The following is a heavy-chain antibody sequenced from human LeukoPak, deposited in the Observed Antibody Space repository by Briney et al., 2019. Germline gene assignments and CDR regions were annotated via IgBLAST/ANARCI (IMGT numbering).Heavy chain of an antibody. Sequence: SETLSLTCTVSGGSISSYYWSWIRQPAGKGLEWIGRIYTSGSTNYNPSLKSRVTMSVDTSKNQFSLTLSSVTAADTAVYYCATSGCSGGSCYSFFPTDEDAFDIWGQGTMVTVSS. J-gene: IGHJ3*02. CDR2: IYTSGST. CDR1: GGSISSYY. D-gene: IGHD2-15*01. CDR3: ATSGCSGGSCYSFFPTDEDAFDI. V-gene: IGHV4-4*07.